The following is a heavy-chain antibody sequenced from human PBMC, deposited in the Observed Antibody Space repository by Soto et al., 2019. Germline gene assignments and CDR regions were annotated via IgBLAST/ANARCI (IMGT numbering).Heavy chain of an antibody. D-gene: IGHD2-2*01. CDR2: IWYDGSNK. Sequence: GGSLRLSCAASGFTFSSYGMHWVRQAPGKGLEWVAVIWYDGSNKYYADSVKGRFTISRDNSKNTLYLQMNSLRAEDTAVYYCARGQVPAAMVPLDVFDIWSQGTMVTV. V-gene: IGHV3-33*01. CDR1: GFTFSSYG. CDR3: ARGQVPAAMVPLDVFDI. J-gene: IGHJ3*02.